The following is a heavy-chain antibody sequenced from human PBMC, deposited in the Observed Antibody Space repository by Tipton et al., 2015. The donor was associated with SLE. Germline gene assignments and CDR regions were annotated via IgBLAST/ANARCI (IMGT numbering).Heavy chain of an antibody. Sequence: TLSLTCTVSGGSISSYYWSWIRQPPGKGLEWIGYIYYSGSTSYNPSPKSRVTISVDTSKNQFSLKLSSVTAADTAVYYCARGRGSSSSYYYYYMDVWGKGTTVTVSS. J-gene: IGHJ6*03. CDR3: ARGRGSSSSYYYYYMDV. CDR1: GGSISSYY. D-gene: IGHD6-6*01. V-gene: IGHV4-59*01. CDR2: IYYSGST.